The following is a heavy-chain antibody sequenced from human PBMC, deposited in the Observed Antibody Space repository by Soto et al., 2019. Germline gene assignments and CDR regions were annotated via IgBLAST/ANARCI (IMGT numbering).Heavy chain of an antibody. CDR1: GYTFTSYG. V-gene: IGHV1-18*01. CDR2: ISDYNGNT. D-gene: IGHD2-15*01. CDR3: ARDLSNPDEYCSGGSCPFDY. J-gene: IGHJ4*02. Sequence: ASVKLSCKASGYTFTSYGISWVRQAPGQGLEWMGWISDYNGNTNYAQKLQGRVTMTTDTSTSTAYMELRSLRSDDTAVYYCARDLSNPDEYCSGGSCPFDYWGQGTLVTVSS.